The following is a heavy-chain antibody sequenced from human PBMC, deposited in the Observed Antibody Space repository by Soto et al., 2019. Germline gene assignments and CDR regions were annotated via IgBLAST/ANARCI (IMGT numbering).Heavy chain of an antibody. CDR1: GFTFSSYA. Sequence: EVQLLESGGGLVQPGGSLRLSCAASGFTFSSYAMSWVRQAPGKGLEWVSAISGSGGSTYYADSVKGRFTICRDNSKNTLYLQMNSLRAEDTAVYYCAKGPVFRFSEGDYFYYWGQGTLVTVSS. CDR2: ISGSGGST. CDR3: AKGPVFRFSEGDYFYY. V-gene: IGHV3-23*01. J-gene: IGHJ4*02. D-gene: IGHD3-3*01.